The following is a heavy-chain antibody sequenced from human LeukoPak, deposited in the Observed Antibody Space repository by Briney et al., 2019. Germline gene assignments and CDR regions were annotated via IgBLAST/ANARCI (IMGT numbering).Heavy chain of an antibody. J-gene: IGHJ4*02. Sequence: GGSLRLSCAASGFTFSSYGMHWVRQAPGKGLEWVAVISYDGSNKYYADSVKGRFTISRDNSKNTLYLQMNSLRAEDTAMYYCAKDVDIVVVVAATGFDYWGQGTLVTVSS. D-gene: IGHD2-15*01. V-gene: IGHV3-30*18. CDR1: GFTFSSYG. CDR2: ISYDGSNK. CDR3: AKDVDIVVVVAATGFDY.